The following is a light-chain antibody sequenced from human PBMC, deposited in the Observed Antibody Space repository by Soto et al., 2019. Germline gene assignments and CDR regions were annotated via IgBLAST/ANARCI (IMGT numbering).Light chain of an antibody. J-gene: IGLJ1*01. CDR2: GVS. V-gene: IGLV2-14*01. Sequence: QSALTQPASVSGSPGQSITISCTGTSSDVGDYNYVSWYQQHPGKAPKLIIYGVSNRPSGISNRFSGSKSGNTASLTISGLQAEDEADYYCNSYAGSYIFYVFGTGTKVTVL. CDR1: SSDVGDYNY. CDR3: NSYAGSYIFYV.